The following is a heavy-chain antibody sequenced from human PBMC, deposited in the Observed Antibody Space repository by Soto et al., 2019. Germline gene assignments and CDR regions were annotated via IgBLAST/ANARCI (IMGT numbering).Heavy chain of an antibody. CDR1: VFTISNYG. CDR3: AKAQSTGYAFDY. CDR2: ISYDGSNK. D-gene: IGHD3-22*01. J-gene: IGHJ4*02. Sequence: GGSLRLSCAASVFTISNYGMHFVRQAPGKGLEWVAVISYDGSNKYFADSVKGRFTISRDISKNTLYLQMNSLRAEDTAVYYCAKAQSTGYAFDYWGQGTLVTVSS. V-gene: IGHV3-30*18.